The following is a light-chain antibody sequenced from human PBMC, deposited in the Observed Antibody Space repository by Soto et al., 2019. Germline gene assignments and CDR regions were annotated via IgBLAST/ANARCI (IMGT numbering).Light chain of an antibody. CDR3: QQYGSSARFP. Sequence: EIVVTQSPGTLSLSPGERATLSCRASQSVSSSYLAWYQQKPGQAPRLLIYGASSRATGIPDRFSGSGSGTDFTLTISRLEPEDFAGDYCQQYGSSARFPLGSGTNVDIK. CDR1: QSVSSSY. V-gene: IGKV3-20*01. CDR2: GAS. J-gene: IGKJ3*01.